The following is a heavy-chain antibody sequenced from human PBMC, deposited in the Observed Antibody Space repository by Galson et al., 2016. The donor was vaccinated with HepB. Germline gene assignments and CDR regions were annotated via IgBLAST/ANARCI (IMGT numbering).Heavy chain of an antibody. V-gene: IGHV3-23*01. J-gene: IGHJ4*02. CDR3: AKYLALYNTGAGYFDS. CDR2: ISGSGGST. D-gene: IGHD6-19*01. CDR1: GLTFSSYA. Sequence: SLRLSCAASGLTFSSYAMSWVRQAPGKGLEWVSAISGSGGSTYYADSVKGRFTISRDNSKNTLYLQMNSLRAEDTAVYSCAKYLALYNTGAGYFDSWGQGTLVTISS.